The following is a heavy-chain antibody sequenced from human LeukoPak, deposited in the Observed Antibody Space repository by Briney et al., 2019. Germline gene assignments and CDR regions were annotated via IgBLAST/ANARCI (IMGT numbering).Heavy chain of an antibody. Sequence: GGSLRLSCAASGFTLRSYDMHWVRHVTGKGLEWVSAMGISDDTYYQGSVKGRFTNSRENAKNSLYLQMNSLTAGDTAVYYCARGGIQVSGIDEIDYWGQGNLVTVSS. V-gene: IGHV3-13*01. CDR2: MGISDDT. D-gene: IGHD6-19*01. CDR1: GFTLRSYD. J-gene: IGHJ4*02. CDR3: ARGGIQVSGIDEIDY.